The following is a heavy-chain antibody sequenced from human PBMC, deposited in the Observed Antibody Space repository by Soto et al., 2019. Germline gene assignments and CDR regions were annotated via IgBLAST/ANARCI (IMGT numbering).Heavy chain of an antibody. CDR3: ARDGRRYCSSTSCTPFVIDH. CDR2: INAGNGNT. V-gene: IGHV1-3*01. CDR1: GYTFTSYA. Sequence: ASVKVSCKASGYTFTSYAMHWVRQAPGQRLEWMGWINAGNGNTKYSQKFQGRVTINRDTSASTDYMEMSSLRSEDTDVYYCARDGRRYCSSTSCTPFVIDHWGQGNLVTVS. J-gene: IGHJ5*02. D-gene: IGHD2-2*01.